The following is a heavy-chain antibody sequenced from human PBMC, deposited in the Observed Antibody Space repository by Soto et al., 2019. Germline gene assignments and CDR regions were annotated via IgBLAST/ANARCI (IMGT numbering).Heavy chain of an antibody. V-gene: IGHV3-11*01. Sequence: PGGSLRLSCAASGFTFSDYYMNWIRQAPGKGLEWVSYIINSGGTKYYADSVKGRFTISRDNAKNSLYLQMNSLRAEDTAVYYCARISRPRYSLDYWGQGTLVTVSS. J-gene: IGHJ4*02. CDR2: IINSGGTK. CDR1: GFTFSDYY. D-gene: IGHD3-9*01. CDR3: ARISRPRYSLDY.